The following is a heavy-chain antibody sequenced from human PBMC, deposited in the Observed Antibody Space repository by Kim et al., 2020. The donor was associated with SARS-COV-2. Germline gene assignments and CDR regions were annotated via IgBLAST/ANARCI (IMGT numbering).Heavy chain of an antibody. D-gene: IGHD1-26*01. V-gene: IGHV3-23*01. J-gene: IGHJ4*02. CDR2: ST. Sequence: STEYADSVKGRSTISRDFFKNTLYLQMNSLRAEDTAVYYCAKDWAPSGGYWGQGTLVTVSS. CDR3: AKDWAPSGGY.